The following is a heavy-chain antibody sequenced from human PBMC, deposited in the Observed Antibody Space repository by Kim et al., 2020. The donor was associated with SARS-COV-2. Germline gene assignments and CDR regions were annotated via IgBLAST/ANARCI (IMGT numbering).Heavy chain of an antibody. J-gene: IGHJ4*02. V-gene: IGHV4-31*02. CDR3: ARGNRGGYYFDY. Sequence: YYNPSLKSRVTISVDTSKNQFSLKLSSVTAADTAVYYCARGNRGGYYFDYWGQGTLVTVSS. D-gene: IGHD3-16*01.